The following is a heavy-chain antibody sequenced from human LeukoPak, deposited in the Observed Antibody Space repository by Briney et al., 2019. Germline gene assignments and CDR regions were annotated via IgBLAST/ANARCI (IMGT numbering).Heavy chain of an antibody. CDR2: INHSGNT. V-gene: IGHV4-34*01. CDR1: GGSFSDSY. D-gene: IGHD3-22*01. Sequence: SETLSLTCAVYGGSFSDSYWSWIRQPPGKGLEWIGGINHSGNTNYNPSLKSRVTISVDTPKYQFSLKLSSVTAADTAVYYCARDYYDSSGYYYDYWYFDLWGRGTLVTVSS. CDR3: ARDYYDSSGYYYDYWYFDL. J-gene: IGHJ2*01.